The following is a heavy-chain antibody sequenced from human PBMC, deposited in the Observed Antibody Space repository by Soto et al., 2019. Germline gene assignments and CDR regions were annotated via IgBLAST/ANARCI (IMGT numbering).Heavy chain of an antibody. Sequence: GGSLRLSCAGSGFSFSTYSMDWARQAPGKGLEWVSSISSSSSATYINYADSVKGRFTISRDNAQNSLYLQMNSLRPEDTAVYYCARQGTSTKYYTMDVWGQGTTVTVSS. J-gene: IGHJ6*02. CDR3: ARQGTSTKYYTMDV. D-gene: IGHD2-2*01. V-gene: IGHV3-21*01. CDR2: ISSSSSATYI. CDR1: GFSFSTYS.